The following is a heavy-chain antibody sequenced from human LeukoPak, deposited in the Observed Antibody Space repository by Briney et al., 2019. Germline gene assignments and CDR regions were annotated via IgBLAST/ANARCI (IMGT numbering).Heavy chain of an antibody. CDR3: ARVRDASGWYREYYFDY. J-gene: IGHJ4*02. CDR2: IIPIFGTA. D-gene: IGHD6-19*01. CDR1: GGTFSSYA. V-gene: IGHV1-69*13. Sequence: GASVKVSCKASGGTFSSYAISWVRQAPGQGLEWMGGIIPIFGTANYAQKFQGRVTITADESTSTAYMELSSLRSEDTAVYYCARVRDASGWYREYYFDYGGQGTLVTVS.